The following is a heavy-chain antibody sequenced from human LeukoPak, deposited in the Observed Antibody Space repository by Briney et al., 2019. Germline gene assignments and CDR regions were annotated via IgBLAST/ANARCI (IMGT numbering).Heavy chain of an antibody. V-gene: IGHV4-59*01. J-gene: IGHJ4*02. CDR2: IYYSGST. CDR3: ARKVYDSSGYSVGYFDY. Sequence: PSETLSLTCTVSGGSISSYYWSWIRQPPGKGLEWIGYIYYSGSTNYNPSLKSRVTISVDTSKNQFSLKLSSVTAADTAVYYCARKVYDSSGYSVGYFDYWGQGTLVTVSS. CDR1: GGSISSYY. D-gene: IGHD3-22*01.